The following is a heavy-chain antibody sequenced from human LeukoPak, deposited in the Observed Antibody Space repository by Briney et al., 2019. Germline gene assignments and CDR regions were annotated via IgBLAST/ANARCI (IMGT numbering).Heavy chain of an antibody. CDR2: INPLSGGT. J-gene: IGHJ4*02. Sequence: GASVKVSCKASGYTFSDYYMHWVRQAPGQGLEWMGWINPLSGGTNYAQKFQGRVTMTRDTSISTAYMELSRLISGDTAAYYCARVVGLQDIVVVPAAVLFDYWGQGTLVTVSS. V-gene: IGHV1-2*02. D-gene: IGHD2-2*01. CDR1: GYTFSDYY. CDR3: ARVVGLQDIVVVPAAVLFDY.